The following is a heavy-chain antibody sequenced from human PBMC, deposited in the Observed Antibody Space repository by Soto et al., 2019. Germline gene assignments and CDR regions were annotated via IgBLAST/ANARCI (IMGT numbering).Heavy chain of an antibody. CDR2: INPNSGGT. D-gene: IGHD6-6*01. CDR3: AREGSSSYYYYYGMDV. CDR1: GDTFAGYY. Sequence: GASVEVCCKASGDTFAGYYMHWVRQAPGQGLEWMGWINPNSGGTNYAQKFQGWVTMTRDTSISTAYMELSRLRSDDTAVYYCAREGSSSYYYYYGMDVRGQRPTVTGSS. V-gene: IGHV1-2*04. J-gene: IGHJ6*02.